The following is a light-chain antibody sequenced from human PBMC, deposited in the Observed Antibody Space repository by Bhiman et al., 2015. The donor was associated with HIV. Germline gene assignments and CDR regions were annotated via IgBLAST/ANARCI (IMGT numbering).Light chain of an antibody. J-gene: IGLJ2*01. CDR3: SSYAGRDVVI. CDR2: DVS. Sequence: QSALTQPASVSGSPGQSITISCTGTSSDVGGYNYVSWYQQHPGKAPKLMIYDVSNRPSGVSNRFSGSKSGNTASLTISGLQAEDEADYYCSSYAGRDVVIFGGGTKLTVL. V-gene: IGLV2-14*03. CDR1: SSDVGGYNY.